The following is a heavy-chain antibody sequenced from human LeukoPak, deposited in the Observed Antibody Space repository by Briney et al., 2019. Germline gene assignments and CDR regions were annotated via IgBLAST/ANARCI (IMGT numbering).Heavy chain of an antibody. Sequence: PGGSLRLSCAASGFTFSSYSMNWVRQAPGKGLEWVSSISSSSSYLYYADSVKGRFTISRDNAKNSLYLQMNSLRAEDTAVYYCARDGGAFDIWGQGTMVTVSS. J-gene: IGHJ3*02. V-gene: IGHV3-21*01. CDR1: GFTFSSYS. CDR3: ARDGGAFDI. CDR2: ISSSSSYL. D-gene: IGHD3-3*01.